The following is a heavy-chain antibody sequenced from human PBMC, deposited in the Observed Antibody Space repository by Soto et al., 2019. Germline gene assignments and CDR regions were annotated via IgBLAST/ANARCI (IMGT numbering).Heavy chain of an antibody. CDR3: AKLAPGGSGGGGDY. D-gene: IGHD6-19*01. CDR1: GDSVSSNSAA. Sequence: SQTLSLTCAISGDSVSSNSAAWNWIRQSPSRGLEWLGRTYYRSEWYNDYAVSVKSRITFNPDTSNNHFSLQLKSVTPEDTAVYYCAKLAPGGSGGGGDYWGQGTLVTVSS. J-gene: IGHJ4*02. CDR2: TYYRSEWYN. V-gene: IGHV6-1*01.